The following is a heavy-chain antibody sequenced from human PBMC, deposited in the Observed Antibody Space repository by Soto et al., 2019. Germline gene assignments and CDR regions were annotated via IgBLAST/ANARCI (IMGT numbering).Heavy chain of an antibody. J-gene: IGHJ2*01. CDR1: GFTFSSYG. V-gene: IGHV3-30*18. CDR2: ISYDGSNK. CDR3: AKGGLGPAYWYFDL. Sequence: QVQLVESGGGVVQPGRSLRLSCAASGFTFSSYGMHWVRQAPGKGLEWVAVISYDGSNKYYADSVKGRFTISRDNSKNTLYLQMNSLRAEDTAVYYCAKGGLGPAYWYFDLWGRGTLVTVSS.